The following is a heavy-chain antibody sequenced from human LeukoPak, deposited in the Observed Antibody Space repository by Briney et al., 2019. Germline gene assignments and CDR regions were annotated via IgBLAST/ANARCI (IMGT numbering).Heavy chain of an antibody. CDR3: ARHKKTYSGSRLAFDI. CDR1: GGSISSYY. J-gene: IGHJ3*02. D-gene: IGHD1-26*01. V-gene: IGHV4-59*08. CDR2: IYYSGST. Sequence: PSETLSLTCTVSGGSISSYYWSWIRQPPGKGLEWIGYIYYSGSTNYNPSLKSRVTISVDTSKNQFSLKLSSVTAADTAVYYCARHKKTYSGSRLAFDIWGQGTMVTVSS.